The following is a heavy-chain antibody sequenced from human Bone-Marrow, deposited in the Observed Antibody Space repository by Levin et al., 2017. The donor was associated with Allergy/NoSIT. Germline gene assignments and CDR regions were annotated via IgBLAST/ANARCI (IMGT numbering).Heavy chain of an antibody. CDR3: ATSWGSAIDI. J-gene: IGHJ3*02. D-gene: IGHD3-16*01. V-gene: IGHV3-7*01. CDR1: GFTFSNFW. CDR2: IKQDGIEK. Sequence: SCAVTGFTFSNFWMSWVRQAPGKGLEWVANIKQDGIEKDYLDSVKGRFTVSIDNAKNSLFLQMNSLRAEDTAVYYCATSWGSAIDIWGQGTTVTVSS.